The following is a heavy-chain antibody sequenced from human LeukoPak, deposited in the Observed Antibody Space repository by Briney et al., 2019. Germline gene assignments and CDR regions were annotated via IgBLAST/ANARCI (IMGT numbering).Heavy chain of an antibody. CDR3: TRIYDSSGYYDYFDY. CDR2: IRSKAYGGTT. J-gene: IGHJ4*02. V-gene: IGHV3-49*04. D-gene: IGHD3-22*01. Sequence: PGRSLRLSCTASGFTFGDYAMSWVRQAPGKGLEWVGFIRSKAYGGTTEYAASVKGRFTISRDDSKSIAYLQMNSLKTEDTAVYYCTRIYDSSGYYDYFDYWGQGTLVNVSS. CDR1: GFTFGDYA.